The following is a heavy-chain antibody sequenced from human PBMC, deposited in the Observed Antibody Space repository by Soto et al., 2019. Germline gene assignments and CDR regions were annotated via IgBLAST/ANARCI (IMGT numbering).Heavy chain of an antibody. CDR2: ISVYNGRT. J-gene: IGHJ4*02. CDR1: GYTFDNYC. Sequence: ASVNVSCKTSGYTFDNYCIIWVRQAPGQGLEWMGWISVYNGRTKSAQKFQGRVTLTTETSTNTAYLEMRSLSSDDTAVYYCARDSGFVFDTTGYFDYWGQGTRVTVSS. D-gene: IGHD3-9*01. CDR3: ARDSGFVFDTTGYFDY. V-gene: IGHV1-18*01.